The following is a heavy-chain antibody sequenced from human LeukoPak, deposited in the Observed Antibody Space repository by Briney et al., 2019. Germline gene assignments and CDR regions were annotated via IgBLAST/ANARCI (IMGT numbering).Heavy chain of an antibody. CDR1: GVTFSSYS. J-gene: IGHJ4*02. D-gene: IGHD1-26*01. CDR3: ARGVGATLDY. CDR2: ISSSSSYI. V-gene: IGHV3-21*01. Sequence: GGSLRLSCAASGVTFSSYSMSWVRQAPGKGLEWVSSISSSSSYIYYADSVKGRFTISRDNAKNSLYLQMNSLRAEDTAVYYCARGVGATLDYWGQGTLVTVSS.